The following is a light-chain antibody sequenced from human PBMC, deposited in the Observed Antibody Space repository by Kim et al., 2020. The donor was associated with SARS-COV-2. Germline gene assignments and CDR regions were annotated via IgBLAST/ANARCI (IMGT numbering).Light chain of an antibody. V-gene: IGKV3-20*01. CDR3: QQYGSSPLT. J-gene: IGKJ4*01. Sequence: SPGERAILSCRASQSVSSNYLAWYQRKPGQAPRLLIYGASSRATGIPDRFSGSGSGTDFTLTISRLEPEDFAVYYCQQYGSSPLTFGGGTKVDIK. CDR2: GAS. CDR1: QSVSSNY.